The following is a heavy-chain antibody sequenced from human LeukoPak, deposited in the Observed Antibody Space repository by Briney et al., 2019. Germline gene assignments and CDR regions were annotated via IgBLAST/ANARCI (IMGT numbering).Heavy chain of an antibody. CDR2: VSTTGST. V-gene: IGHV4-61*02. CDR1: GGSISSGSYY. Sequence: SETLSLTCTVSGGSISSGSYYWSWIRQPAGKGLEWIGRVSTTGSTNYNPSLKSRVTISLDTSQNQFSLKLTSVTPADTAVYYCARTAKYYYGSETYYLFDYWGQGTLVTVSS. J-gene: IGHJ4*02. CDR3: ARTAKYYYGSETYYLFDY. D-gene: IGHD3-10*01.